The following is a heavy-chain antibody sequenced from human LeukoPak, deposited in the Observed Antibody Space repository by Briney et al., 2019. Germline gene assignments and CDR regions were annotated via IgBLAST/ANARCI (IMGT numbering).Heavy chain of an antibody. CDR1: GFTFSSYW. D-gene: IGHD1-26*01. CDR3: ASGGSYSRARDY. CDR2: INSDGSST. Sequence: PGGSLRLSCAASGFTFSSYWMHWVRQGPGKGLVWVSRINSDGSSTSYADSVKGRFTISRDNAKNTLYLQMNSLRAEDTAVYYCASGGSYSRARDYWGQGTLVTVSS. J-gene: IGHJ4*02. V-gene: IGHV3-74*01.